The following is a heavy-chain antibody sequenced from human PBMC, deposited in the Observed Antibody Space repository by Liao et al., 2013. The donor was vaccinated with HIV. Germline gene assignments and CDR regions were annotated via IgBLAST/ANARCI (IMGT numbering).Heavy chain of an antibody. CDR3: ARGGGFYNNNWLNWFDP. CDR1: GGSISSGGYS. D-gene: IGHD1-1*01. Sequence: QVQLQESGPGLVKPSQTLSLTCAVSGGSISSGGYSWSWIRQPPGKGLEWIGYIYHSGSTYYNPSLKSRVTISVDRSKNQFSLKLSSVTAADTAVYYCARGGGFYNNNWLNWFDPWGQGTLVTVSS. CDR2: IYHSGST. V-gene: IGHV4-30-2*01. J-gene: IGHJ5*02.